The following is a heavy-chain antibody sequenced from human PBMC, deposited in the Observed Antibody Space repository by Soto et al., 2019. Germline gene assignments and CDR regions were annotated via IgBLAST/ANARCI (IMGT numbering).Heavy chain of an antibody. D-gene: IGHD1-1*01. Sequence: GESLKISCNGSGYSFTSYWISWVREMPGKVLEWMGRIDPSDSYTNDSPSFQGHVTISAAKSIRTAYLQWSSLKDSDTAMYYCARPRTGDDAFDIWGQGTMVTVSS. CDR2: IDPSDSYT. CDR1: GYSFTSYW. V-gene: IGHV5-10-1*01. J-gene: IGHJ3*02. CDR3: ARPRTGDDAFDI.